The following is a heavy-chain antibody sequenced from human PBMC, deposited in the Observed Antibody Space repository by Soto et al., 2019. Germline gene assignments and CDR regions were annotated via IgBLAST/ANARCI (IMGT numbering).Heavy chain of an antibody. D-gene: IGHD2-2*02. CDR1: GFTFSSYS. V-gene: IGHV3-21*01. CDR3: ARSDTEAATGGLDY. CDR2: ISSSSSYI. Sequence: EVQLVESGGGLVKPGGSLRLSCAASGFTFSSYSMNWVRQAPGKGLEWVSSISSSSSYIYYADSVKGRFTISRDNAKNSLYLQMNSLRAEDTAVYYLARSDTEAATGGLDYWGQGTLVTVSS. J-gene: IGHJ4*02.